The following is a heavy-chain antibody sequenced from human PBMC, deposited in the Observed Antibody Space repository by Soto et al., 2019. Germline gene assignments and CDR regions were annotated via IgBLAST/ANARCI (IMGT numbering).Heavy chain of an antibody. D-gene: IGHD6-13*01. Sequence: QVQLVESGGGVVQPGRSLRLSCAASGFTFSSYDMHWVRQAPGKGLEWVADIWYDGSNKYYADSVKGRFTISRDNSKNTLHLRKKSLRAEETAVYYCARWGRAAGDSWGQGTLVPVS. V-gene: IGHV3-33*01. CDR1: GFTFSSYD. CDR3: ARWGRAAGDS. CDR2: IWYDGSNK. J-gene: IGHJ4*02.